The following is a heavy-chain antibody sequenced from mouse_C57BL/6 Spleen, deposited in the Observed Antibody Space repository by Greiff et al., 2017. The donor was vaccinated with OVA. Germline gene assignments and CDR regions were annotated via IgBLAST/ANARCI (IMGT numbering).Heavy chain of an antibody. CDR2: IYPGDGDT. J-gene: IGHJ2*01. D-gene: IGHD1-1*01. CDR3: ARTIYYGYFDY. CDR1: GYAFSSYW. V-gene: IGHV1-80*01. Sequence: QVQLQQSGAELVKPGASVKISCKASGYAFSSYWMNWVKQRPGKGLEWIGQIYPGDGDTNYNGKFKGKATLTADKSSSTAYMQLSSLTSEDSAVYFCARTIYYGYFDYWGQGTTLTVSS.